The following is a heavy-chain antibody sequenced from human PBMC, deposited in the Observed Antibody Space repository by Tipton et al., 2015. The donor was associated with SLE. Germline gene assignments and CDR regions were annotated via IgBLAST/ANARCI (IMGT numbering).Heavy chain of an antibody. V-gene: IGHV4-39*07. Sequence: TLSLTCTVSGGSISSSSYYWGWIRQPPGKGLEWIGSIYYSGSTYYNPSLKSRVTISVDTSKNQFSLKLSSVTAADTAVYYCARGTSSSTWGYYFDYWGQGTLVTVSS. CDR3: ARGTSSSTWGYYFDY. CDR2: IYYSGST. CDR1: GGSISSSSYY. D-gene: IGHD6-6*01. J-gene: IGHJ4*02.